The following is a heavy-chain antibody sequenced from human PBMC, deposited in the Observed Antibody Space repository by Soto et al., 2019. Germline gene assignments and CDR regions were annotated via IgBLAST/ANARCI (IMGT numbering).Heavy chain of an antibody. D-gene: IGHD2-15*01. V-gene: IGHV1-18*01. CDR2: ISAYNGNT. CDR1: GYTFTSYG. J-gene: IGHJ4*02. CDR3: VVADQPYNFDS. Sequence: QVQLVQSGAEVKKPGASVKVSCKASGYTFTSYGISWVRQAPGQGLEWMGWISAYNGNTNYAQKLQGRVTMTTDTSTSTANMELQSLRSDGTAVYYCVVADQPYNFDSWGQGTLVTVST.